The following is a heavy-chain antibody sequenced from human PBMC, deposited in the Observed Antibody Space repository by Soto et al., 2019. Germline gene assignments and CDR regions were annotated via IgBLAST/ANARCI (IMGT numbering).Heavy chain of an antibody. CDR1: GYSFTTYW. V-gene: IGHV5-51*01. D-gene: IGHD2-8*01. J-gene: IGHJ3*02. CDR2: IYPGDSDS. CDR3: ARSRVYTPRLEDPFDI. Sequence: ESLKISCKGSGYSFTTYWLAWVRQMPGKGLEYMGIIYPGDSDSRYSPAFQGQVTISADKSINTAYLQWTSLKASDTAIYYCARSRVYTPRLEDPFDIWGQGTRVTVSS.